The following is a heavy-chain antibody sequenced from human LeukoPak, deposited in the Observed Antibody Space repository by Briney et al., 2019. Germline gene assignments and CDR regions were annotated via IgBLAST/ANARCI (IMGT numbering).Heavy chain of an antibody. CDR3: VRDDCGDTCYPGGY. J-gene: IGHJ4*02. CDR2: INAGNGGT. D-gene: IGHD2-21*01. CDR1: GYTFIRYV. Sequence: ASVKVSCKASGYTFIRYVVHWVRQAPGQRPEWMGWINAGNGGTKYSQNFQGRVTITWDRSANTACMELSSLTSEDTALCYCVRDDCGDTCYPGGYWGQGTLVAVSS. V-gene: IGHV1-3*01.